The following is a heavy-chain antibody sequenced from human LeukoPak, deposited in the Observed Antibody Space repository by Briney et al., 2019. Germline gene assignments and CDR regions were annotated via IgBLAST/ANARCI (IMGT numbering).Heavy chain of an antibody. Sequence: GGSLRLSCAASGFTFSSYWMSWVRQAPGKGLEWVANIKQDGNEKYYVDSVKGRFTISRDNAKNSLYLQMNSLRAEDTAVYYCARGMSTVYYYFDYWGQGTLVTVSS. CDR2: IKQDGNEK. CDR1: GFTFSSYW. CDR3: ARGMSTVYYYFDY. V-gene: IGHV3-7*01. D-gene: IGHD3-10*01. J-gene: IGHJ4*02.